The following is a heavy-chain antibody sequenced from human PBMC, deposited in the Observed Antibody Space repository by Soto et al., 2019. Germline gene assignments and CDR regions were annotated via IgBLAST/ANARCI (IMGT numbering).Heavy chain of an antibody. J-gene: IGHJ6*02. CDR2: IHYSGST. CDR3: ARWGRSRALDV. CDR1: GGSISSYY. D-gene: IGHD3-16*01. V-gene: IGHV4-59*08. Sequence: SETLSLTCTVSGGSISSYYWSWIRQPPGKGLEWIGYIHYSGSTNYNPSLKSRVTISVDTSKNQFSLKLSSVTAADTAVYYCARWGRSRALDVWGQGTTVTVSS.